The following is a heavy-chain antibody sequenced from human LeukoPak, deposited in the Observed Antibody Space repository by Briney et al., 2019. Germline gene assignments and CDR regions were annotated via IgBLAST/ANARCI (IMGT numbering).Heavy chain of an antibody. D-gene: IGHD6-19*01. Sequence: HPGGSLRLSCEASGFTFGSHAMYWVRQAPGKGLEWVAGIFGSGGSPHYADSVKGRFTISRDNSRNTVYLQINSLRAEDTAVYYCGKTTVGYSSGQKPAWPVDYWGQGSLVTVSS. CDR1: GFTFGSHA. V-gene: IGHV3-23*01. CDR2: IFGSGGSP. J-gene: IGHJ4*02. CDR3: GKTTVGYSSGQKPAWPVDY.